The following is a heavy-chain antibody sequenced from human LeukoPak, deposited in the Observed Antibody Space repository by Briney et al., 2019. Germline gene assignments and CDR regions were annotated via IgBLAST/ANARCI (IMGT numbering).Heavy chain of an antibody. CDR1: GGSISSYY. Sequence: SETLSLTCTVSGGSISSYYWSWIRQPPGKGLEWIGRIYTSGSTNYNPSLKSRVTMSVDTSKNQFSLKLSSVTAADTAMYYCTREAGNTQYFDYWGQGALVTVSS. J-gene: IGHJ4*02. V-gene: IGHV4-4*07. CDR2: IYTSGST. D-gene: IGHD1-1*01. CDR3: TREAGNTQYFDY.